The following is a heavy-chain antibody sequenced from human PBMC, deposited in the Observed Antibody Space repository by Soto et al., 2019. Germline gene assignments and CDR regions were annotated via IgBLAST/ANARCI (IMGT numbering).Heavy chain of an antibody. V-gene: IGHV3-48*01. D-gene: IGHD3-9*01. J-gene: IGHJ6*03. CDR3: ARDTPVLRYFDWLPRYMAV. Sequence: GGSLRLSCAASGFTFSSYSMNWVRRAPGKGLEWVSYISSSSSTIYYADSVKGRFTISRDNAKNSLYLQMNSLRAEDTAVYYCARDTPVLRYFDWLPRYMAVWGKGTTVTVTS. CDR1: GFTFSSYS. CDR2: ISSSSSTI.